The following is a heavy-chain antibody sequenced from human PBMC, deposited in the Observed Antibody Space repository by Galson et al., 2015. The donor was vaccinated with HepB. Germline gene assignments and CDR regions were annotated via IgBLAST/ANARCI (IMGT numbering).Heavy chain of an antibody. D-gene: IGHD5-12*01. V-gene: IGHV3-74*01. CDR1: TFTFSSYW. J-gene: IGHJ4*02. CDR2: INSDGSSA. CDR3: AREGYVWLLRGAVYYFDY. Sequence: SLRLSCAASTFTFSSYWMHWVRQAPGKGLVWVSRINSDGSSASYADSVKGRFTISRDNAKNTLYLQMNSLRAEDTAVYYCAREGYVWLLRGAVYYFDYWGQGTLVTVSS.